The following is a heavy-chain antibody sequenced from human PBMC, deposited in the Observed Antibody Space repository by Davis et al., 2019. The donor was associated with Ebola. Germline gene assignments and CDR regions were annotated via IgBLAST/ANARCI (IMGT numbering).Heavy chain of an antibody. Sequence: GESLKISCAASGFTFSSYTMNWVRQAPGKGLEWVSSISSSSSYIYYVDSVRGRFTISRDNAKNSLYLQMNSLRAEDTAVYYCAREIAVAGTECDYWGQGTLVTVSS. D-gene: IGHD6-19*01. J-gene: IGHJ4*02. CDR2: ISSSSSYI. V-gene: IGHV3-21*01. CDR1: GFTFSSYT. CDR3: AREIAVAGTECDY.